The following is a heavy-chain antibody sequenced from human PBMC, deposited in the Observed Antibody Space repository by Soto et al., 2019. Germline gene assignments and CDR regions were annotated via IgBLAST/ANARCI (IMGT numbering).Heavy chain of an antibody. V-gene: IGHV3-7*03. D-gene: IGHD4-17*01. CDR3: AREEGATVANNWFDS. CDR2: IRPDGSEK. CDR1: GFTFRSYW. J-gene: IGHJ5*01. Sequence: EVQVVESGGGLVQPGGSLRVSCVGSGFTFRSYWMSWVRQAPGKGLEWVANIRPDGSEKYYVDSVKGRFTISRDNAKNSLYLQMSSLRAEDTAVYYCAREEGATVANNWFDSWGQGALVTGSS.